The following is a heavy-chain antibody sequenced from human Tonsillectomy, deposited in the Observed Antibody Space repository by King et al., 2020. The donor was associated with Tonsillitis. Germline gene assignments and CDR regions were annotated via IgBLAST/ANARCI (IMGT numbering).Heavy chain of an antibody. CDR2: IRSRVYSYAT. CDR1: GFSFSGSA. V-gene: IGHV3-73*02. D-gene: IGHD3-22*01. Sequence: VQLVESGGDLVQPGGSLTLSCAASGFSFSGSALHWVRQASGKGLEWVGRIRSRVYSYATAYAESVQGRFTISRDDSKNTAYLQMNSLKIEDTAGYYCSSPKYFYDASGTDFWGQGILVTVSS. CDR3: SSPKYFYDASGTDF. J-gene: IGHJ4*02.